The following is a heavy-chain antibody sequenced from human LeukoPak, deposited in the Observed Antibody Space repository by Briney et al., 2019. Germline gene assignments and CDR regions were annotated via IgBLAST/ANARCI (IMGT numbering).Heavy chain of an antibody. V-gene: IGHV4-59*01. CDR2: IYYSGST. CDR3: ASLWFRELFYYYYMDV. Sequence: SETLSLTCTVSGGSISSYYWSWLRQPPGKGLEWIGYIYYSGSTNYNPSLKSRVTISVKTSKNQFSLKLSSVTAADTAVYYCASLWFRELFYYYYMDVWGKGTTVTISS. D-gene: IGHD3-10*01. CDR1: GGSISSYY. J-gene: IGHJ6*03.